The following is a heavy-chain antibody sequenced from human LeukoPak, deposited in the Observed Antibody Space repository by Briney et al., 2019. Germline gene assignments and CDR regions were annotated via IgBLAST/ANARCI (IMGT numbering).Heavy chain of an antibody. CDR3: ARGPITFYAFDI. J-gene: IGHJ3*02. CDR1: GYTFTGYY. CDR2: INPNSGGT. V-gene: IGHV1-2*02. D-gene: IGHD3-16*01. Sequence: ASVKVSCKASGYTFTGYYMHWVRQAPGQGLEWMGWINPNSGGTNYAQKFQGRVTMTRDTSISTAYMELSSLRSDDTAVYYCARGPITFYAFDIWGQGTMVTVSS.